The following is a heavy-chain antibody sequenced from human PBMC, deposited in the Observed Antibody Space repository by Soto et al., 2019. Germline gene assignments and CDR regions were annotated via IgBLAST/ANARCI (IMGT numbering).Heavy chain of an antibody. CDR1: GGTFSSYA. CDR2: IIPIFGTA. D-gene: IGHD6-13*01. V-gene: IGHV1-69*01. J-gene: IGHJ3*02. Sequence: QVQLVQSGAEVKKPGSSVKVSCKASGGTFSSYAISWVRQAPGQGLEWMGGIIPIFGTANYAQKFQGRVTITADESTSPAYMELSSLRSEDTAVYYCARDLGIAAAGTGAYAFDIWGQGTMVTVSS. CDR3: ARDLGIAAAGTGAYAFDI.